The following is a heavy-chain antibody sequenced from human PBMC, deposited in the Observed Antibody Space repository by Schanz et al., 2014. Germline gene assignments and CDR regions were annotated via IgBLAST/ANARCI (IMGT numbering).Heavy chain of an antibody. CDR3: ARFMARYQYYGVDV. CDR1: GFVFRTFA. D-gene: IGHD3-10*01. CDR2: ITGSGSKT. Sequence: EVQLLESGGTVVQPGGSLRVSCAASGFVFRTFAMYWVRQAPGKGLEWVSAITGSGSKTYYADSVKGRFSISRDNGETSVYLQSNSLRVEDTAVYYCARFMARYQYYGVDVWGQGTTVIVSS. J-gene: IGHJ6*02. V-gene: IGHV3-23*01.